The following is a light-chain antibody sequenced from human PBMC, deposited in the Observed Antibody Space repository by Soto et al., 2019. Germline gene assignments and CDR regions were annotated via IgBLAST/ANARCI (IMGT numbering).Light chain of an antibody. Sequence: EIVLTQSPGALSLSPGERATLSCGASQSVSSSYLAWYQQKPGQAPRHLIYGASTRATGIPDRFSGSGSGTDFTLTISRLEPEDFAVYYCQQYGSSPRTFGQGTKVEIK. V-gene: IGKV3-20*01. J-gene: IGKJ1*01. CDR1: QSVSSSY. CDR2: GAS. CDR3: QQYGSSPRT.